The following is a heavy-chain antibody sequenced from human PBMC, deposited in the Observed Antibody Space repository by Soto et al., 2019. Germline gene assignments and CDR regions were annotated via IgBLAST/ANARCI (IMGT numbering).Heavy chain of an antibody. CDR3: AKDRLAGNFDY. J-gene: IGHJ4*02. Sequence: GGSLTLSCAASGFTFNHYAMNWVRQAPGKGLEWVATISATGGSTYYADSVKGRFTISRDNSKNTLYLQMNGLRVEGTAVYYCAKDRLAGNFDYWGQGTQVTVSS. CDR1: GFTFNHYA. V-gene: IGHV3-23*01. CDR2: ISATGGST.